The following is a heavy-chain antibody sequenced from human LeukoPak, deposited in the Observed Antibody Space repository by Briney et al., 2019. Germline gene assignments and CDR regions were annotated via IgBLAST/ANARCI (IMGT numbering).Heavy chain of an antibody. J-gene: IGHJ4*02. CDR1: GFTFSDYW. CDR2: IKPDGIEK. V-gene: IGHV3-7*01. D-gene: IGHD2-8*02. Sequence: GGSLRHSCAASGFTFSDYWMTWVRPAPGKGLEWVANIKPDGIEKYYVESVRGRFTIPRDNVKHALYLQMNRLRVEDTAVYYCASYLYWWSDLGYWGQGTLVTVSS. CDR3: ASYLYWWSDLGY.